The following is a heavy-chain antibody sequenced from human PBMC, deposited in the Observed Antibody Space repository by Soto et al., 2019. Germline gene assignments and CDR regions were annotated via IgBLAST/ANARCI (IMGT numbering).Heavy chain of an antibody. CDR2: IKQDGSEK. CDR1: GFTFSSYW. CDR3: ARDGYYDFWSGYSYYYYMDV. V-gene: IGHV3-7*01. D-gene: IGHD3-3*01. J-gene: IGHJ6*03. Sequence: GGSLRLSCAASGFTFSSYWMSWVRQAPGKGLEWVANIKQDGSEKYYVDSVKGRFTISRDNAKNSLYLQMNSLRAEDTAVYYCARDGYYDFWSGYSYYYYMDVWGKGTTVTVSS.